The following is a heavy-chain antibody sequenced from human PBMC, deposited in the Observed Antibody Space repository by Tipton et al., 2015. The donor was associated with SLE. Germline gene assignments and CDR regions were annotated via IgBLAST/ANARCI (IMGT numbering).Heavy chain of an antibody. CDR3: ARELPTMGDYMDV. CDR1: GGSISSSSYY. V-gene: IGHV4-39*07. J-gene: IGHJ6*03. D-gene: IGHD3-16*01. Sequence: LRLSCTVSGGSISSSSYYWGWIRQPPGKGLEWIGSIYFSGTTHYNPSLKSRITILVDTSKNQFSLKVNSVTAADTAMYYCARELPTMGDYMDVWGKGTTVIVSS. CDR2: IYFSGTT.